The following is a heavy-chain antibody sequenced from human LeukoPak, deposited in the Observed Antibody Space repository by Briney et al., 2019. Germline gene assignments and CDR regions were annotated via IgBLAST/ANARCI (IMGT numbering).Heavy chain of an antibody. D-gene: IGHD3-10*01. CDR1: GFTFSSYS. CDR2: ISSSSSMI. V-gene: IGHV3-48*01. CDR3: ATMAGRGFDQ. J-gene: IGHJ4*02. Sequence: PGGSLRLSCAASGFTFSSYSMNWVRQAPGKGLEWVSYISSSSSMIYYADSVKGRFTISRDNAKNSLYLQMKSLRAEDTAVYYCATMAGRGFDQGGQGTLVTVSS.